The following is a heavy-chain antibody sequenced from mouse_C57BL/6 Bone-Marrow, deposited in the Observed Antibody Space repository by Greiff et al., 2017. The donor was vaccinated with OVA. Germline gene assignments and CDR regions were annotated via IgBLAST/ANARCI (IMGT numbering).Heavy chain of an antibody. CDR2: INPNNGGT. J-gene: IGHJ2*01. CDR1: GYTFTDYN. CDR3: ARSVTTVVATEYFDY. V-gene: IGHV1-18*01. D-gene: IGHD1-1*01. Sequence: EVQLQQSGPELVKPGASVKIPCKASGYTFTDYNMDWVKQSHGKSLEWIGDINPNNGGTIYNQKFKGKATLTVDKSSSTAYMELRSLTSEDTAVYYCARSVTTVVATEYFDYWGQGTTLTVSS.